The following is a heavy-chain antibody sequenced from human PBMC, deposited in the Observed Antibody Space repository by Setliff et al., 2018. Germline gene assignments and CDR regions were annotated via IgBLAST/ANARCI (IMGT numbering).Heavy chain of an antibody. D-gene: IGHD2-2*01. Sequence: GGSLRLSCAASGFTFSSYAMTWVRQAPGKGLEWVSTIGRGGITTYYADSVKGRFTISRDNSKNTLYLQMNSLKTEDTAVYYCTTEGYQLPFDYWGQGTLVTVSS. J-gene: IGHJ4*02. V-gene: IGHV3-23*01. CDR3: TTEGYQLPFDY. CDR1: GFTFSSYA. CDR2: IGRGGITT.